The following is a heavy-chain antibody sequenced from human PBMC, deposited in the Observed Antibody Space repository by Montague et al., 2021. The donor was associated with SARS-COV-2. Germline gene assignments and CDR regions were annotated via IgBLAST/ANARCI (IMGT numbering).Heavy chain of an antibody. D-gene: IGHD3-22*01. J-gene: IGHJ3*01. CDR3: VRDFYDTIDYFQGTFDV. Sequence: SETLSLTCSVSGVSVNNYYWAWIRQTPEKGLEWIGYIYYTGSTNYNPSLRNRITISIDTSANQFSLKLRSVTPADTAVYYCVRDFYDTIDYFQGTFDVWGHGTVVSVSS. CDR1: GVSVNNYY. V-gene: IGHV4-59*02. CDR2: IYYTGST.